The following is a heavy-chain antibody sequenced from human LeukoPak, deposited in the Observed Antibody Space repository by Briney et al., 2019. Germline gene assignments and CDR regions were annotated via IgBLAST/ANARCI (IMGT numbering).Heavy chain of an antibody. Sequence: ASVKVSCKASGYTFTSYDINWVRQAPGKGLEWMGGFDPEDGETIYAQKFQGRVTMTEDTSTDTAYMELSSLRSEDTAVYYCATADYYGSGSYYNWGQGTLVTVSS. CDR1: GYTFTSYD. J-gene: IGHJ4*02. CDR2: FDPEDGET. D-gene: IGHD3-10*01. CDR3: ATADYYGSGSYYN. V-gene: IGHV1-24*01.